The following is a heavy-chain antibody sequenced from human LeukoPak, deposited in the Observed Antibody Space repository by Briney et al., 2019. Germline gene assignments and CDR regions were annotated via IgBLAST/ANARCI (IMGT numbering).Heavy chain of an antibody. CDR1: GGSISSYY. Sequence: SETLSLTCTVPGGSISSYYWSWIRQPPGKGLEWIGYIYYSGSTNYNPSLKSRVTISVDTSKNQFSLKLSSVTAADTAVYYCARGASGSDIWGQGTMVTVSS. CDR2: IYYSGST. CDR3: ARGASGSDI. J-gene: IGHJ3*02. D-gene: IGHD3-10*01. V-gene: IGHV4-59*01.